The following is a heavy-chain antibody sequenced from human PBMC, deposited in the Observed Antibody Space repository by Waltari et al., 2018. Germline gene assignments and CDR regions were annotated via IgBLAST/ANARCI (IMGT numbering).Heavy chain of an antibody. D-gene: IGHD6-13*01. CDR1: GFPFTSYK. CDR3: VREGGRQLDPLEF. J-gene: IGHJ4*02. V-gene: IGHV3-21*02. CDR2: MTAGSSYI. Sequence: EVQLMESGGGLVKPGGSLRLSCAASGFPFTSYKMDWVPQAPGKGLEWVSSMTAGSSYIEYAASVKGRFTISRDNAKNALFLQMNSLRVEDTGVYYCVREGGRQLDPLEFWGLGTLVTVSS.